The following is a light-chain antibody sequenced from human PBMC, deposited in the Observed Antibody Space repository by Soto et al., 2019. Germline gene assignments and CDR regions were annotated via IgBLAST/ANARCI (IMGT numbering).Light chain of an antibody. CDR2: GNS. J-gene: IGLJ7*01. CDR1: SSNIGAGYD. V-gene: IGLV1-40*01. Sequence: VVAQPPSVSGAPGQRVTIFCTGRSSNIGAGYDVHWYQQVPGTAPRLLIYGNSNRPSGVPDRFSGSKSGTSASLAITGLQAEDEADYYCQSYDNSLKIVVGGGTQLTVL. CDR3: QSYDNSLKIV.